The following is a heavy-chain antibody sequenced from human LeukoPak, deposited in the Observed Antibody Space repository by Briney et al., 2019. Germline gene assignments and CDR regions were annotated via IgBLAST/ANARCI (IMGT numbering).Heavy chain of an antibody. CDR2: ITGSGGNT. J-gene: IGHJ4*02. CDR3: AKWGDYDVLTGYYVSDY. V-gene: IGHV3-23*01. CDR1: GFTFSNYA. D-gene: IGHD3-9*01. Sequence: GGSLRLPCAASGFTFSNYAMSWVRQAPGKGLEWVSAITGSGGNTYYADSVKGRFTISRDNSKNTVFLQMNSLKAEDTAVYYCAKWGDYDVLTGYYVSDYWGQGTLVTVSS.